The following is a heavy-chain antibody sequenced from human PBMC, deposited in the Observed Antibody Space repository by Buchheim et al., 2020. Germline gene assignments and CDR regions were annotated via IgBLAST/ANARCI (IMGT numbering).Heavy chain of an antibody. Sequence: QVQLQESGPGLVKPSQTLSLTCTVSGGSISSGDYYWSWIRQPPGKGLEWIGYIYYSGSTYYNPSLKSRVTISVEPSKNQFSLKLSSVTAADTAVYYCARGRRITMVRGVITQYVSDAFDIWGQGT. V-gene: IGHV4-30-4*01. D-gene: IGHD3-10*01. CDR1: GGSISSGDYY. J-gene: IGHJ3*02. CDR3: ARGRRITMVRGVITQYVSDAFDI. CDR2: IYYSGST.